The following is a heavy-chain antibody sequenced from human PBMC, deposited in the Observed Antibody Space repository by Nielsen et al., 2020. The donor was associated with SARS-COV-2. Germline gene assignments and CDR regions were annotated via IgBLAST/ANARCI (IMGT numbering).Heavy chain of an antibody. CDR1: GFTFSDYY. J-gene: IGHJ6*02. Sequence: LTCAASGFTFSDYYMSWIRQAPGKGLEWVSYISSSSSYTNYADSVKGRFTISRDNAKNSLYLQMNSLRAEDTAVYYCARAASANYYYYYGMDVWGQGTTVTVSS. V-gene: IGHV3-11*05. CDR3: ARAASANYYYYYGMDV. CDR2: ISSSSSYT.